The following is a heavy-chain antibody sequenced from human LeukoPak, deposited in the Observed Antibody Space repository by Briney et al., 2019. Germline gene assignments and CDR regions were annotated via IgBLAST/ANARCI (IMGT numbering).Heavy chain of an antibody. Sequence: GGSLRLSCAVSGFTVSSNHMSWVRQAPGRGLEWVSVIYNDGNTYYTDSVKGRFTISRDNSKNTVFLQMNSLRVEDTAVYYCARDREVVTAKAQMDVWGKGTTVTVSS. CDR1: GFTVSSNH. V-gene: IGHV3-53*01. CDR3: ARDREVVTAKAQMDV. D-gene: IGHD2-21*02. CDR2: IYNDGNT. J-gene: IGHJ6*03.